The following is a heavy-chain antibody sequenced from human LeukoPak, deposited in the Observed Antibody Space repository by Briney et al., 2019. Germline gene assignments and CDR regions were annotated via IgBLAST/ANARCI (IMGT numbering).Heavy chain of an antibody. CDR2: IYYSGST. V-gene: IGHV4-59*01. J-gene: IGHJ4*02. D-gene: IGHD3-10*01. Sequence: PSETLSLTCTVSGGSISSYYWSWIRQPPGKGLEWIGYIYYSGSTNYNPSLKSRVTISVDTSKNQFSLKLSSVTAADTAVYYCARGGNTMVRTFLLFDYWGQGTLVTVSS. CDR1: GGSISSYY. CDR3: ARGGNTMVRTFLLFDY.